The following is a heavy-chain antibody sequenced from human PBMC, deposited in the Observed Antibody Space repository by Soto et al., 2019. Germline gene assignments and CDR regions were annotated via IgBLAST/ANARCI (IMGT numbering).Heavy chain of an antibody. V-gene: IGHV1-3*01. Sequence: GXSXKVSCKASGYTFTSYAMHWVRQAPGQRLERMGWINAGNGNTKYSQKFQGRVTITRDTSASTAYMELSSLRSEVTAVYYCARGLNGYLHYFDYWGQGTPVTVSS. CDR3: ARGLNGYLHYFDY. D-gene: IGHD5-18*01. CDR1: GYTFTSYA. J-gene: IGHJ4*02. CDR2: INAGNGNT.